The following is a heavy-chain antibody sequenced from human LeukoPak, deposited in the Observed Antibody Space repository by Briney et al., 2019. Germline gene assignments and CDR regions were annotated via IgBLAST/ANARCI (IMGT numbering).Heavy chain of an antibody. D-gene: IGHD3-22*01. CDR3: ARGGPSGYLFDY. V-gene: IGHV4-34*01. Sequence: PSDPLSLTCAVYGGSFSGYYWSWIRQPPGKGLEWIGEINHSGSTNYNPSLKSRVTISVDTSKNQFSLKLSSVTAADTAVYYCARGGPSGYLFDYWGQGTLVTVSS. CDR2: INHSGST. J-gene: IGHJ4*02. CDR1: GGSFSGYY.